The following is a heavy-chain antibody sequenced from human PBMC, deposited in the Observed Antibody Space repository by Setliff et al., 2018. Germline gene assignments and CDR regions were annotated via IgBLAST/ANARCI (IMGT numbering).Heavy chain of an antibody. D-gene: IGHD1-1*01. CDR1: GGTFTYYY. Sequence: SETLSLTCAASGGTFTYYYWTWIRQAPGKGLEWIGEINHSGSTNYNPSLKSRATISIDTSKNQFSLKLTSVTAADTAVYYCARTGTYRYFDYWGQGTRVTVSS. J-gene: IGHJ4*02. CDR2: INHSGST. CDR3: ARTGTYRYFDY. V-gene: IGHV4-34*01.